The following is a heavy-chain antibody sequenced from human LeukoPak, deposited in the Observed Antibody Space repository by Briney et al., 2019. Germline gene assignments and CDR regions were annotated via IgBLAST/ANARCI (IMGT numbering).Heavy chain of an antibody. Sequence: GGSLRLSCAASGFTFSNAWMSWVRQAPGKGLEWVGRIKSKTDGGTTDYAAPVKGRFTISRDDSKNTLYLQMNSLRAEDTAVYYCAKTGVGATFEYFQHWGQGTLVTVSS. J-gene: IGHJ1*01. CDR2: IKSKTDGGTT. CDR3: AKTGVGATFEYFQH. V-gene: IGHV3-15*01. CDR1: GFTFSNAW. D-gene: IGHD1-26*01.